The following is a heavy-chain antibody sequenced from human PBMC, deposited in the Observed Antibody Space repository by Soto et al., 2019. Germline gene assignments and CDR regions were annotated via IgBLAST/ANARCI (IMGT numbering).Heavy chain of an antibody. V-gene: IGHV5-10-1*01. CDR3: ASSKASAGMGDYYGMDV. CDR2: IDSSDSYT. J-gene: IGHJ6*02. Sequence: GESLKISSNGSGYSFTNYWISLVHQIAGEGQERMGRIDSSDSYTNISPSLQCHVTISADKSISTAYLQWSSLKASNTAMYYCASSKASAGMGDYYGMDVWGQGTTVTVSS. D-gene: IGHD6-13*01. CDR1: GYSFTNYW.